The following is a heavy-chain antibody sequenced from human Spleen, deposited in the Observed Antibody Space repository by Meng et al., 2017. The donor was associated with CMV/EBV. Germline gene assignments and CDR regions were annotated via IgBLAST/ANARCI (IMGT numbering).Heavy chain of an antibody. J-gene: IGHJ4*02. CDR3: ARGEMEGADTNFDY. Sequence: GESLKISCAASGFTFDDYAMHWVRQAPGKGLEWVSGINWNGGGTGYADAVKGRFAISRDNAKNSLYLQMNSLRGEDTAVYYCARGEMEGADTNFDYWGQGTLVTVSS. D-gene: IGHD2-8*01. V-gene: IGHV3-20*04. CDR2: INWNGGGT. CDR1: GFTFDDYA.